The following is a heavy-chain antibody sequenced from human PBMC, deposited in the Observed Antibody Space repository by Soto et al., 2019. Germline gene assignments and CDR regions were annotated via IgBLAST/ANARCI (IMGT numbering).Heavy chain of an antibody. CDR1: GDTFNFYT. Sequence: QVQLVQSGADVQRPGSSVRVSCKASGDTFNFYTINWVRQAPGQGLQWMGRINPILSMSNYAPRFQGRVTMPADKSTSTAYMELSSLRSEDTAMYYCATSYGSGYRAFGSWGQGALVTVSS. CDR2: INPILSMS. J-gene: IGHJ4*02. V-gene: IGHV1-69*02. D-gene: IGHD3-10*01. CDR3: ATSYGSGYRAFGS.